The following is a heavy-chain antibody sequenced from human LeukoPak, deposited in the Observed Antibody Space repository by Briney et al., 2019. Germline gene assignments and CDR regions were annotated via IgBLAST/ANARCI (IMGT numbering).Heavy chain of an antibody. CDR3: AKGGGSTGWYEGATFDY. D-gene: IGHD6-19*01. Sequence: GGSLRLSCAASGFPFSNFAMSWVRQAPGNGLEWVSTITGSGGSTYFSESVKGRFSISRDSSKNTLHLQLNSLRAEDTALYYWAKGGGSTGWYEGATFDYWGQGTLVTVSS. CDR1: GFPFSNFA. CDR2: ITGSGGST. V-gene: IGHV3-23*01. J-gene: IGHJ4*02.